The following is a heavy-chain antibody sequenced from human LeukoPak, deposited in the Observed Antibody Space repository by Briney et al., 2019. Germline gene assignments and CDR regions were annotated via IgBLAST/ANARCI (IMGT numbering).Heavy chain of an antibody. J-gene: IGHJ3*02. Sequence: GALRLSCAASGFTFSTYAMHWVRQAPGKGLEWVAVISYDGSNKYYADSVKGRFTISRDNSKNTLYLQMNSLRAEDTAVYYCARDFRKSMEAAAGAFDIWGQGTMVTVSS. CDR1: GFTFSTYA. V-gene: IGHV3-30-3*01. CDR3: ARDFRKSMEAAAGAFDI. CDR2: ISYDGSNK. D-gene: IGHD6-13*01.